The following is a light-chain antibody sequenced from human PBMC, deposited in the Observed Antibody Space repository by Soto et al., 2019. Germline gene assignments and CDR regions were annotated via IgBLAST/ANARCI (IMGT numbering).Light chain of an antibody. V-gene: IGKV1-27*01. Sequence: DIPMTQSPSSLPASLGDRVTITCRASQGIGVNLAWFQQHPGKVPRLLIYAASALQSGVPSRLSGSGPGTDFTLTVSGLLPEYVATCYGQKYNSGPLTFGGGTKVEIK. CDR3: QKYNSGPLT. CDR1: QGIGVN. CDR2: AAS. J-gene: IGKJ4*01.